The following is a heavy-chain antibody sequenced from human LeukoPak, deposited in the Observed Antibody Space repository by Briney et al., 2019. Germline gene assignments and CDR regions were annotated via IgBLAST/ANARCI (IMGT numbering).Heavy chain of an antibody. J-gene: IGHJ4*02. D-gene: IGHD3-22*01. Sequence: GGSLRLSCAASGFTFSDYYMSWIRQAPGKGLEWVSYISSSGSTIYYADSVKGRFTISRDNAKNSLYLQMSSLRAEDTAVYYCARDGAVAMIVVAYDYYFDYWGQGTLVTVSS. CDR1: GFTFSDYY. V-gene: IGHV3-11*04. CDR3: ARDGAVAMIVVAYDYYFDY. CDR2: ISSSGSTI.